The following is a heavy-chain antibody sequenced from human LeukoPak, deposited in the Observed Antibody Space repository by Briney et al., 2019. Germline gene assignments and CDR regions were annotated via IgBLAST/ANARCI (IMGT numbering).Heavy chain of an antibody. CDR3: ARDGAYYYDCMDG. Sequence: ASVKVSCTASGYTFITSGISWVRQAPGQGLEWMGWISVYSGDKKFAQKFQDRVTMTTDTSRTTAYMELRSLRHDDTAMYYCARDGAYYYDCMDGWGQGTRVTVSS. CDR2: ISVYSGDK. J-gene: IGHJ3*01. D-gene: IGHD3-22*01. CDR1: GYTFITSG. V-gene: IGHV1-18*01.